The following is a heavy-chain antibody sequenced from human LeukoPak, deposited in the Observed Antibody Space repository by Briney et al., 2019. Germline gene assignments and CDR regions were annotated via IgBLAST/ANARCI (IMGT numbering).Heavy chain of an antibody. V-gene: IGHV1-2*02. CDR2: IIPKSGDT. CDR3: ARGPPSDGWFY. D-gene: IGHD6-19*01. CDR1: GYTFTGYH. J-gene: IGHJ4*02. Sequence: ASVKVSCKASGYTFTGYHMHWVRQAPGQGLEWMGWIIPKSGDTSYAPKFEGRVTMTRDTSISTVYMELSSLRSDDTAVYYCARGPPSDGWFYWGQGTLVTVSS.